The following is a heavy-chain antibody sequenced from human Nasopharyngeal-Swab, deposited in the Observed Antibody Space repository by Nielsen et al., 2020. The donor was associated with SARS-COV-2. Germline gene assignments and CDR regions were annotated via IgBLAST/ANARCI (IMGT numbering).Heavy chain of an antibody. Sequence: PGKGLEWIGSIYYSGSTYYNASLMSRVTISVDKSKNQFSLKLSSGTAADTAVYYCARLSDLFDYWSQGTLVTVSS. D-gene: IGHD2-21*02. CDR2: IYYSGST. CDR3: ARLSDLFDY. J-gene: IGHJ4*02. V-gene: IGHV4-39*01.